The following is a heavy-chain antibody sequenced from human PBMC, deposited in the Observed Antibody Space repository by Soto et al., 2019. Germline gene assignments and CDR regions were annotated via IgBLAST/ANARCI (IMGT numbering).Heavy chain of an antibody. CDR1: GGSISSYY. Sequence: QVQLQESGPGLVEPSETLSLTCTVSGGSISSYYWSWIRQPPGKGLEWIGYIYYSGSTNYNPSLKSRVTISVDTSKNQFSLKLSSVTAADTAVYYCARAYGGYAGDYWGQGTLVTVSS. CDR3: ARAYGGYAGDY. V-gene: IGHV4-59*01. J-gene: IGHJ4*02. CDR2: IYYSGST. D-gene: IGHD5-12*01.